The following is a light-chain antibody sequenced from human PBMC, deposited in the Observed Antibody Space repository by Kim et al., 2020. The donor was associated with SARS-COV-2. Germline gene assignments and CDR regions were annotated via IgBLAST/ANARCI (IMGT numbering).Light chain of an antibody. J-gene: IGKJ4*01. V-gene: IGKV1-16*01. CDR3: QQYSRFPHT. CDR2: AAS. CDR1: QGINIF. Sequence: CVYVGERVHLSWGASQGINIFLSWSQQKTENAPESLIYAASTLKGGVPSRFSASGFGTDFTLPITSLQSGDFASYYCQQYSRFPHTFGGGTRLEI.